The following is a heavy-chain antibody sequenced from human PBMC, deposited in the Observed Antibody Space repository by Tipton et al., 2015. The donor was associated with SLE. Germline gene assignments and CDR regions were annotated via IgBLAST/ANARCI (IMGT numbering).Heavy chain of an antibody. D-gene: IGHD6-19*01. CDR1: GGSISSGDYY. V-gene: IGHV4-30-4*01. J-gene: IGHJ1*01. Sequence: TLSLTCTVSGGSISSGDYYWSWIRQPPGKGLEWIGYIYYSGSTYYNPSLKSRVTISVDTSKNQFSLKLSSVTAADTAVYYCARVSSGWYGAEYFQHWGQGTLVTVSS. CDR3: ARVSSGWYGAEYFQH. CDR2: IYYSGST.